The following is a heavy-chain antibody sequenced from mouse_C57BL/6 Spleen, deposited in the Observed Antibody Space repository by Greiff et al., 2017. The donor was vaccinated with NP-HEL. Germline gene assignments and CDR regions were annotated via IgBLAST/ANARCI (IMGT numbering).Heavy chain of an antibody. CDR3: ARGYDGYIDY. CDR2: IDPSDSET. Sequence: QVQLQQPGAELVRPGSSVKLSCKASGYTFTSYWMHWVKQRPIQGLEWIGKIDPSDSETHYNQKFKDKATLTVDKSSSTAYMQLSSLTSEDSAVYYCARGYDGYIDYWGQGTTLTVSS. D-gene: IGHD2-3*01. J-gene: IGHJ2*01. CDR1: GYTFTSYW. V-gene: IGHV1-52*01.